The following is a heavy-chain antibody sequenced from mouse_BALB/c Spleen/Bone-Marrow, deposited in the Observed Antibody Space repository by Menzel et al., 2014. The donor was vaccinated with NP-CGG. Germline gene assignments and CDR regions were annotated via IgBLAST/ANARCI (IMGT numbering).Heavy chain of an antibody. CDR3: NEGYGSCGY. V-gene: IGHV14-4*02. J-gene: IGHJ2*01. CDR1: GFNIKDYY. CDR2: IDPENGDT. Sequence: EVMLVESGAELVRSGASVKLSCTASGFNIKDYYMHWVKQRPEQGLEWIGWIDPENGDTEYAPKFQGKATMTADTSSNTAYLQLSSLTSEDTAVYYCNEGYGSCGYWGQGTTLTVSS. D-gene: IGHD1-1*02.